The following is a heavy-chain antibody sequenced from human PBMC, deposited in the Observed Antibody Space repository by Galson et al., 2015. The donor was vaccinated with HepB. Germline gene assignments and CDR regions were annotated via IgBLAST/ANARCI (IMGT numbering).Heavy chain of an antibody. J-gene: IGHJ6*03. CDR2: VDPEDGET. CDR3: ATGPIGYCSSTSCQGSRYYYYYMDV. Sequence: CKVSGYTFTDYYMHWVQQAPGKGLEWMGLVDPEDGETIYAEKFQGRVTITADTSTDTAYMELSSLRSEDTAVYYCATGPIGYCSSTSCQGSRYYYYYMDVWGKGTTVTVSS. CDR1: GYTFTDYY. D-gene: IGHD2-2*01. V-gene: IGHV1-69-2*01.